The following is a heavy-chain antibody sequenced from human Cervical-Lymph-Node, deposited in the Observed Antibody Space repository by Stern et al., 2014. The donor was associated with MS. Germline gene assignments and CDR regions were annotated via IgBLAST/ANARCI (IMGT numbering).Heavy chain of an antibody. Sequence: QVQLQESGPGLVKPSENLSLTCTVSGGSISSYYWSWIRQPPGKGLEWIGYIYYSGSTNYNPSLKSRVTISVDTSKNQFSLKLSSVTAADTAVYYCATGGTFDYWGQGTLVTVSS. CDR3: ATGGTFDY. D-gene: IGHD1-26*01. J-gene: IGHJ4*02. V-gene: IGHV4-59*01. CDR2: IYYSGST. CDR1: GGSISSYY.